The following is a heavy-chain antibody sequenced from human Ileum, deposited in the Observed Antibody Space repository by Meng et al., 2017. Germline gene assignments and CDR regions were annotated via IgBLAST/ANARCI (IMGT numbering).Heavy chain of an antibody. J-gene: IGHJ4*02. V-gene: IGHV4-34*01. Sequence: QVPLNQWGAGLLKPSETLSLTCAVFGGSFNDYYWSWVRQSPGKGLEWIGQIHHSGRTNYKSSLERRVTISVDTSKSQFSLKLTSVTAADTAMYYCVRGPARETHDFDYWGQGALVTVSS. CDR2: IHHSGRT. CDR1: GGSFNDYY. CDR3: VRGPARETHDFDY. D-gene: IGHD1-26*01.